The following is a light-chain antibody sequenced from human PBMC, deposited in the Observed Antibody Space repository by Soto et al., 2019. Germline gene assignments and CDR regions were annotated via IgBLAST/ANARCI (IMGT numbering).Light chain of an antibody. J-gene: IGKJ5*01. Sequence: DLQMTQSPSSLSASVGDRVTITCRASQSISSYLNWYQQKPGKAPKLLSYAASSLQSGVPSRFIGRPSWTDFTLTISSLQPEDFATYYYQQSYSTSPVTFGQGTRLEMK. CDR3: QQSYSTSPVT. CDR2: AAS. V-gene: IGKV1-39*01. CDR1: QSISSY.